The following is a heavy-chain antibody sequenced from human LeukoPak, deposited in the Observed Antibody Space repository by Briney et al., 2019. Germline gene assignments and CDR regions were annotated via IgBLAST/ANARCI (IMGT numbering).Heavy chain of an antibody. Sequence: SETLSLTCAVYGGSFSSYYWNWIRQPPGKGLEWIGYIYYSGSTNYNPSLKSRVTISVDTSKNQFSLKLSSVTAADTAVYYCARSLYYYGSDSFDIWGQGTMVTVSS. CDR2: IYYSGST. D-gene: IGHD3-10*01. CDR3: ARSLYYYGSDSFDI. J-gene: IGHJ3*02. CDR1: GGSFSSYY. V-gene: IGHV4-59*01.